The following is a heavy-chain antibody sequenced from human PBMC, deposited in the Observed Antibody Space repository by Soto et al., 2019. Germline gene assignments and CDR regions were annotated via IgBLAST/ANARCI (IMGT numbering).Heavy chain of an antibody. V-gene: IGHV1-18*04. CDR2: ISTDNGHT. CDR1: GYTFTSYG. J-gene: IGHJ6*02. D-gene: IGHD6-13*01. CDR3: AGAGYSSSWFSDDYYYGMDV. Sequence: QDQLVQSGTEVKKPGASVKVSCKASGYTFTSYGITWVRQAPGQGLDWMGWISTDNGHTNYAQKLQGRVTLTTDKSTNAAYMELRSLRSDDTAVYYCAGAGYSSSWFSDDYYYGMDVWGQGTTVTVSS.